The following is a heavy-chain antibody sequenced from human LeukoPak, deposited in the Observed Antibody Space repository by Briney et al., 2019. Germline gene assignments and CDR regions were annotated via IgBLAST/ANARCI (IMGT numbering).Heavy chain of an antibody. J-gene: IGHJ4*02. Sequence: SETLSLTCTVSGGSMSSYHWSWIRQPPGKGLEWIGYIHGSGSTNYSPSLRSRVTISADTFRNQFSLRVSSVTAADTAVYYCARKGATYLFDYWGQGTLVTVSS. V-gene: IGHV4-4*09. D-gene: IGHD4/OR15-4a*01. CDR2: IHGSGST. CDR3: ARKGATYLFDY. CDR1: GGSMSSYH.